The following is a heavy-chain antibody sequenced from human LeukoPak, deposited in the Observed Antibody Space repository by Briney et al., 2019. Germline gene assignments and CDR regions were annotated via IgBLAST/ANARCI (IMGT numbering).Heavy chain of an antibody. CDR3: ARVEIVSRCFDY. D-gene: IGHD5-24*01. J-gene: IGHJ4*02. CDR1: GGSISSSSYY. CDR2: IYYSGST. Sequence: KSSETLSLTCTVSGGSISSSSYYWGWIRQPPGKGLEWIGSIYYSGSTYYNPSLKSRVTISVDTSKNQFSLKLSSETAADTAVYYCARVEIVSRCFDYWGQGTLVTVSS. V-gene: IGHV4-39*01.